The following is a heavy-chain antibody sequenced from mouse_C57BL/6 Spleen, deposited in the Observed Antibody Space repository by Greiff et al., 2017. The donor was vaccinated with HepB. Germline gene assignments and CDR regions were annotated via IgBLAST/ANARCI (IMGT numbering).Heavy chain of an antibody. D-gene: IGHD2-5*01. CDR1: GFTFSSYA. CDR2: ISDGGSYT. J-gene: IGHJ2*01. CDR3: ARVGYSNYDY. V-gene: IGHV5-4*03. Sequence: EVKLVESGGGLVKPGGSLKLSCAASGFTFSSYAMSWVRQTPEKRLQWVATISDGGSYTYYPDNVKGRFTISRDNAKNNLYLQMSHLKSEDTAMYYCARVGYSNYDYWGQGTTLTVSS.